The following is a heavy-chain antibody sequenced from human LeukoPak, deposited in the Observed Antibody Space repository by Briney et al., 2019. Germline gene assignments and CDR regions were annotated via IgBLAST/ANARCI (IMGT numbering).Heavy chain of an antibody. CDR1: GFNFNTYW. CDR2: ISSTSSYI. J-gene: IGHJ4*02. D-gene: IGHD6-19*01. Sequence: GGSLRLSCAASGFNFNTYWMSWVRQAPGKGLEWVSSISSTSSYIYYADSVKGRFTISRDNAKNSLYLQMNSLRAEDTAVYYCARKSSAVAGPFDYWGQGTLVTVSS. V-gene: IGHV3-21*01. CDR3: ARKSSAVAGPFDY.